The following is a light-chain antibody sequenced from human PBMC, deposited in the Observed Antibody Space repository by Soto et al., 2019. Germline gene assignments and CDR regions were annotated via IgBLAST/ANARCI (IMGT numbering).Light chain of an antibody. Sequence: QSVLTQPPSVSGSPGQSVTISCTGTSSVVGSYNRVSWYQQPPGTAPKLMIYEVSNRPSGVPDRFSGSKSGNTASLTISGLQAEDEADYYCRSYTSSSTYVFGTGTKVTVL. CDR1: SSVVGSYNR. CDR3: RSYTSSSTYV. CDR2: EVS. J-gene: IGLJ1*01. V-gene: IGLV2-18*02.